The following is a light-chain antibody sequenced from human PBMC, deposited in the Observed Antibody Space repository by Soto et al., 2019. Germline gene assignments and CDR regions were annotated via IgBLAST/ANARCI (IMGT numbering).Light chain of an antibody. CDR2: DAS. J-gene: IGKJ1*01. CDR1: QSISTW. CDR3: QQYNGGSS. Sequence: DIQMTQSPSTLSASVGDRVTITCRASQSISTWLAWYQQKPGKAPKLLIYDASNLESGVPSRFSGSGSGTEFSLTISSLQPDDFATYHCQQYNGGSSFGQGTKVE. V-gene: IGKV1-5*01.